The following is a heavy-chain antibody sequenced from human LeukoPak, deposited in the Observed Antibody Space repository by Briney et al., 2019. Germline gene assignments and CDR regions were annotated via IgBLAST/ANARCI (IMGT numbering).Heavy chain of an antibody. D-gene: IGHD3-10*01. Sequence: GGSLRLSCAASGFTFSNYAMTWVRQAPGKGLEWVSSISDSGTSTYYADSVKGRFTISRDNSKNTLFLQMNSLGAEDTAIYCCAKVSYFGSGSFSFDCWGQGTLVTVSS. V-gene: IGHV3-23*01. CDR1: GFTFSNYA. CDR2: ISDSGTST. J-gene: IGHJ4*02. CDR3: AKVSYFGSGSFSFDC.